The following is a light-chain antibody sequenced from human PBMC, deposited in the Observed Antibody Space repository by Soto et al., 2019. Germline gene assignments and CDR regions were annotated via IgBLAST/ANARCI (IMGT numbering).Light chain of an antibody. Sequence: EIVLTQSPGTLSLSPGETVTLSCRASQSVPKAYLAWYQQKPVQAPRLLIYDASTRAAGIPDRFSGSGSGTDFTLTISRLEPEDFAVYSCQQYALSPLTFGGGTKVELK. CDR3: QQYALSPLT. CDR2: DAS. CDR1: QSVPKAY. V-gene: IGKV3-20*01. J-gene: IGKJ4*01.